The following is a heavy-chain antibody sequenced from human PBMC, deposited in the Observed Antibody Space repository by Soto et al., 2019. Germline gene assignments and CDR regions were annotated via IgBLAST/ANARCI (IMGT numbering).Heavy chain of an antibody. J-gene: IGHJ6*02. Sequence: GGSLRLSCAASGFTFSSYAMHWVRQAPGKGLEWVAVISYDGSNKYYADSVKGRFTISRDNSKNTLYLQMNSLRAEDTAVYYCARGAGTIAQQLVRYYYYGMDVWGQGTTVTVSS. CDR2: ISYDGSNK. CDR1: GFTFSSYA. CDR3: ARGAGTIAQQLVRYYYYGMDV. V-gene: IGHV3-30-3*01. D-gene: IGHD6-13*01.